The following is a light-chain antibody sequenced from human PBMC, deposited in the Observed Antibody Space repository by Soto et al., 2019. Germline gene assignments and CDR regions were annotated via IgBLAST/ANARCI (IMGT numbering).Light chain of an antibody. V-gene: IGKV3-15*01. CDR1: QSVSTN. J-gene: IGKJ4*01. Sequence: EIVMTQSPATLSVSPGERATLSCRASQSVSTNLAWYQQKPGQAPRLLIYDASTRATGVPARFSGSGSGTEFTLPISRLQSEDFAVSYCQQYNNWPPLTFGGGTTVDIK. CDR2: DAS. CDR3: QQYNNWPPLT.